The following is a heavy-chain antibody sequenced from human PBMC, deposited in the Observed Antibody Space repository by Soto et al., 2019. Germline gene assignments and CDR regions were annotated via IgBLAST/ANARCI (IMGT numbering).Heavy chain of an antibody. CDR3: ARDRDIVGQFDA. Sequence: GGSLRLSCAASGFTFSIYWMSWVRQAPGKGLEWVANIKEDGSEKNYVDSVKGRFTISRGNAHKSLYLQMNSLRGEDTAVYYCARDRDIVGQFDAWSQGTLVTVSS. D-gene: IGHD2-15*01. J-gene: IGHJ5*02. CDR2: IKEDGSEK. V-gene: IGHV3-7*03. CDR1: GFTFSIYW.